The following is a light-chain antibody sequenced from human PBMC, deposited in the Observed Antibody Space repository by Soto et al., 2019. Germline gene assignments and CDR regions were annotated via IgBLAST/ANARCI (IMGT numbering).Light chain of an antibody. CDR2: GAS. CDR3: QQYNDNWPT. J-gene: IGKJ1*01. V-gene: IGKV3-15*01. Sequence: EIVMTQYPDTLSVSPGXTVTLSCRASQSVRTNLAWYQHKPGQSPRLLIYGASNRASGFPSRFSGSGSGTEFTLTISSLQSEDFAVYYCQQYNDNWPTFGQGTKVDIK. CDR1: QSVRTN.